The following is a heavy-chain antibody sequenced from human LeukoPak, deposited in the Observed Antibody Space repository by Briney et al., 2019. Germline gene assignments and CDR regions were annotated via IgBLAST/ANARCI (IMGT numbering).Heavy chain of an antibody. V-gene: IGHV3-7*04. CDR1: GFTFSSYC. Sequence: GGSLRLPCSASGFTFSSYCMMWVRQPPGKGLEGVANIEQHGNEKYYMDSVKGRFTISRDNAKNSLYLEMNSLRAEDTAVYYCAGGDYYGSGSARRHWFDPWGQGTLVTVSS. J-gene: IGHJ5*02. CDR3: AGGDYYGSGSARRHWFDP. D-gene: IGHD3-10*01. CDR2: IEQHGNEK.